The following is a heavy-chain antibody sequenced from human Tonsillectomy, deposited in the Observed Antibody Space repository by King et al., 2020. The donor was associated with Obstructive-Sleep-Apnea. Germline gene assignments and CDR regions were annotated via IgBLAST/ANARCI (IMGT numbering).Heavy chain of an antibody. J-gene: IGHJ4*02. V-gene: IGHV3-15*01. CDR2: IKSKTDGETT. CDR1: GFTFSSAW. D-gene: IGHD6-19*01. Sequence: VQLVESGGGLVKPGGSLRLSCAASGFTFSSAWMTWVRQAPGKGLEWVGRIKSKTDGETTDYAAPVKRRFTISRDDSKTTVYLQMNSLKTEDTAVYYCTTDLWLAVAGRDHWGQGTLVTVSS. CDR3: TTDLWLAVAGRDH.